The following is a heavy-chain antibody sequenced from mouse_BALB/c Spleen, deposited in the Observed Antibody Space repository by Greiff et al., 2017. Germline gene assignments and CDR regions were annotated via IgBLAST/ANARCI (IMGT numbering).Heavy chain of an antibody. D-gene: IGHD1-2*01. CDR3: AREITTATLYYAMDY. CDR1: GFSLTSYG. CDR2: IWAGGST. Sequence: VQGVESGPGLVAPSQSLSITCTVSGFSLTSYGVHWVRQPPGKGLEWLGVIWAGGSTNYNSALMSRLSISKDNSKSQVFLKMNSLQTDDTAMYYCAREITTATLYYAMDYWGQGTSVTVSS. V-gene: IGHV2-9*02. J-gene: IGHJ4*01.